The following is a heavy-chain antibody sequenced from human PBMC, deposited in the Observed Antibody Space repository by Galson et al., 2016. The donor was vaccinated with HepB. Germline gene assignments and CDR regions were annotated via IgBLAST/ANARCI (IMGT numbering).Heavy chain of an antibody. CDR3: AKGDKVTGWDN. CDR1: RFSVSSND. V-gene: IGHV3-53*01. CDR2: NYKEGGS. Sequence: SLRLSCAASRFSVSSNDMSWVRQTPGKGLEWVSINYKEGGSDYADSVKGRFTISGDNFKNTLYLEMNSLTAEDTAVYYCAKGDKVTGWDNWGQGTLVAVSS. D-gene: IGHD6-19*01. J-gene: IGHJ4*02.